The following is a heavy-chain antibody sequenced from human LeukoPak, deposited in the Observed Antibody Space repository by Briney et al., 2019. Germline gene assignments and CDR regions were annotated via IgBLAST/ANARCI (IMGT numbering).Heavy chain of an antibody. V-gene: IGHV4-34*01. J-gene: IGHJ6*03. D-gene: IGHD3-10*01. CDR1: GGSFSGYY. Sequence: PSETLSLTCAVYGGSFSGYYWSWIRQPPGKGLEWIGEINHSGSTNYNPSLRSRVTISVDTSKNQFSLKLSSVTAADTAVYYCARRHGSGSYYLGPYYYYMDVWGKGTTVTISS. CDR3: ARRHGSGSYYLGPYYYYMDV. CDR2: INHSGST.